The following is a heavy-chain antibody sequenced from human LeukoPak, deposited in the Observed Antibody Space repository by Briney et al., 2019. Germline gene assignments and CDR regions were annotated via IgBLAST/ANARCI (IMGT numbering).Heavy chain of an antibody. CDR2: IKQDGSEK. CDR1: GFTFSSYR. CDR3: ARGFGYDFWSGPDDY. J-gene: IGHJ4*02. D-gene: IGHD3-3*01. Sequence: PGESLKISCAASGFTFSSYRMSWVRQAPGKGLEWVANIKQDGSEKYYVDSVKGRFTISRDNAKNSLYLQMNSLRAEDTAVYYCARGFGYDFWSGPDDYWGQGTLVTVSS. V-gene: IGHV3-7*01.